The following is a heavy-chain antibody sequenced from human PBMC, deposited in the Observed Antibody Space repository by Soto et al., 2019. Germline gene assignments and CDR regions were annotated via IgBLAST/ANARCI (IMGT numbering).Heavy chain of an antibody. Sequence: GGSLRLSCEASGFVFSTYSMNWVRQAPGKGLEWISYISSTSGTIYYADPVKGRFTIFRDNAKNSLFLQMNGLRDDDTAVYYCANQKIRFSVAGTLYGLGVWGQGTTVTVSS. V-gene: IGHV3-48*02. CDR3: ANQKIRFSVAGTLYGLGV. CDR1: GFVFSTYS. CDR2: ISSTSGTI. D-gene: IGHD6-19*01. J-gene: IGHJ6*02.